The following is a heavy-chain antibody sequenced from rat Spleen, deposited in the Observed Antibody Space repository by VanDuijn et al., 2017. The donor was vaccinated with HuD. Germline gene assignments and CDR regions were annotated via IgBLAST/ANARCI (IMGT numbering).Heavy chain of an antibody. CDR3: TRDFRRFAY. J-gene: IGHJ3*01. Sequence: EVQLVESGGVLVQPGRSLKLSCAASGFTFNNYWMTWIRQAPGKGLEWVATVTHIGGTTYYADSVKGRFTISRENGKSTLYLQMNSLRSEDTATYYCTRDFRRFAYWGQGTLVTVSS. CDR2: VTHIGGTT. CDR1: GFTFNNYW. V-gene: IGHV5-31*01.